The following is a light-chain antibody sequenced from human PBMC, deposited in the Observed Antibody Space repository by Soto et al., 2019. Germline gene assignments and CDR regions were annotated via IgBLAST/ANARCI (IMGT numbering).Light chain of an antibody. J-gene: IGLJ1*01. Sequence: QSVLTQPPSASGTPGQRVTISCSGSSSNIGSNYVYWYQQLPGTAPKLLIYRNNQRPSGVPDRFSGSKSGTSASLAISGLRSEDEADYYWAAWDDSLSGPHYVFGTGTKV. CDR3: AAWDDSLSGPHYV. V-gene: IGLV1-47*01. CDR2: RNN. CDR1: SSNIGSNY.